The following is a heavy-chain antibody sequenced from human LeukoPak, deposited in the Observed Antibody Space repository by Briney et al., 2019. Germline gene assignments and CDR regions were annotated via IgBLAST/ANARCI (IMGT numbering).Heavy chain of an antibody. D-gene: IGHD5-12*01. V-gene: IGHV3-64*01. Sequence: GGSLRPSCAASGFTFSSYAMHWVRQAPGKGLEYVSAISSNGGSTYYANSVKGRFTISRDNSKNTLYLQMNSLRAKDTAVYYCARGPSGYHNTGGQGTLVTVSS. CDR3: ARGPSGYHNT. CDR1: GFTFSSYA. CDR2: ISSNGGST. J-gene: IGHJ4*02.